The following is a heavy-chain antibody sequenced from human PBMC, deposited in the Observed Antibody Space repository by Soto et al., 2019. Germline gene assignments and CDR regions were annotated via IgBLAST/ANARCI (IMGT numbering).Heavy chain of an antibody. Sequence: SETLSLTCTVSGGSISSYYWSWIRQPPGKGLEWIGYIYYSGSTNYNPSLKSRVTISVDTSKNQFSLKLSSVTAADTAVYYCARDILAYCSSTSCHKLTLKDYYYMDVWGKGTTVTVSS. D-gene: IGHD2-2*01. CDR3: ARDILAYCSSTSCHKLTLKDYYYMDV. J-gene: IGHJ6*03. CDR1: GGSISSYY. CDR2: IYYSGST. V-gene: IGHV4-59*01.